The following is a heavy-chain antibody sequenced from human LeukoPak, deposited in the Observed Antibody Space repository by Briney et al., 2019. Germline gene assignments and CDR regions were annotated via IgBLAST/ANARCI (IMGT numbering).Heavy chain of an antibody. CDR2: ISSSGSTI. Sequence: GGSLRLSCAASGFTFSDYYMSWIRQAPGKGLEWVSYISSSGSTIYYADSVKGRFTISRDNAKNSLYLQMNSLRAEDTAVYYCARGIHYDYVWGSYRYPVDYWGQGTLVTVSS. CDR3: ARGIHYDYVWGSYRYPVDY. D-gene: IGHD3-16*02. CDR1: GFTFSDYY. J-gene: IGHJ4*02. V-gene: IGHV3-11*01.